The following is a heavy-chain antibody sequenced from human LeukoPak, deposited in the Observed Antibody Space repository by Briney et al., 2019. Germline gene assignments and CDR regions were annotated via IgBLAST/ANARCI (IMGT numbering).Heavy chain of an antibody. Sequence: GGSLRLSCAASGFTFSSYAMSWVRQAPGKGLEWVSAISGSGGSTYYADSVKGRFTISRDNSKNTLYLQMNSLRADDTAVYYCAKDTLGSWSTFDYWGQGTLVTVSS. J-gene: IGHJ4*02. CDR3: AKDTLGSWSTFDY. CDR1: GFTFSSYA. D-gene: IGHD6-13*01. V-gene: IGHV3-23*01. CDR2: ISGSGGST.